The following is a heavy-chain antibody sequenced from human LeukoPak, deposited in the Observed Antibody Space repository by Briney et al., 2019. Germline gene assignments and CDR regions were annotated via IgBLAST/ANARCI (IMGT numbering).Heavy chain of an antibody. CDR2: ISVYNGNT. CDR1: GYTLSNYD. CDR3: ARDYITMIVVVTTSPPFDY. V-gene: IGHV1-18*01. J-gene: IGHJ4*02. Sequence: ASVKVSCKASGYTLSNYDISWVRQAPGQGLEWMGWISVYNGNTNYAQKFQGRVTMTTDASTSTAYMELRSLRSDDTAVYYCARDYITMIVVVTTSPPFDYWGQGTLVTVSS. D-gene: IGHD3-22*01.